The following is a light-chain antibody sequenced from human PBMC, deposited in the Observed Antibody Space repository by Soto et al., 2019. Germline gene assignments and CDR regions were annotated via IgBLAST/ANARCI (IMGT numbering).Light chain of an antibody. CDR1: QSLLFSNGYNY. J-gene: IGKJ3*01. V-gene: IGKV2-28*01. CDR3: MQGVQTPFT. Sequence: DIVMTQSPLSLPVTPREPASISCRSSQSLLFSNGYNYLDWYLQKPGQSPQLPISLGSNRAPGVPDRFSGSGSGTDFTLKISRVEAEDVGVYYCMQGVQTPFTFGPGTKVDIK. CDR2: LGS.